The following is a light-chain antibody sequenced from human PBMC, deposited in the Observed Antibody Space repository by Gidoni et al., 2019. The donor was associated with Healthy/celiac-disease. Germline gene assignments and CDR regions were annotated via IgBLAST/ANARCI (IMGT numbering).Light chain of an antibody. V-gene: IGLV2-8*01. CDR3: SSYAGSNNWV. J-gene: IGLJ3*02. Sequence: QSALPQPPPASGSPGQSVTISCTGTSSDVGAYKYVSWYQQHPGNVPKLMSYEVSKRPSGVPDRFSGSKSGNTASLTVSGLQAEDEADYYCSSYAGSNNWVFGGGTKVTVL. CDR1: SSDVGAYKY. CDR2: EVS.